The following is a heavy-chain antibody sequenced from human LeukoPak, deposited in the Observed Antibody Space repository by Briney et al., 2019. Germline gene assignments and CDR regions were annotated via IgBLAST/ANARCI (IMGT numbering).Heavy chain of an antibody. D-gene: IGHD4-17*01. CDR1: GGSFSGYY. CDR2: IYDSGST. J-gene: IGHJ6*02. Sequence: SETLSLTCAVYGGSFSGYYWSWIRQPPGKGLEWIGYIYDSGSTNYNPSLKSRVTISVDTSKNQFSLKLSSVTAADTAVYYCARRTVTAGYGMDVWGQGTTVTVSS. CDR3: ARRTVTAGYGMDV. V-gene: IGHV4-59*01.